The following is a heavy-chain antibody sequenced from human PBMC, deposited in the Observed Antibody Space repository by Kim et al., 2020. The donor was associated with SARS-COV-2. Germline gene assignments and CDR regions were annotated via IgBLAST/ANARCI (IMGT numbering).Heavy chain of an antibody. CDR3: ARPAVAGTVGAFDI. V-gene: IGHV4-4*02. J-gene: IGHJ3*02. D-gene: IGHD6-19*01. Sequence: NPPLKSRVTISVDKSKNQFSLKLSSVTAADTAVYYCARPAVAGTVGAFDIWGQGTMVTVSS.